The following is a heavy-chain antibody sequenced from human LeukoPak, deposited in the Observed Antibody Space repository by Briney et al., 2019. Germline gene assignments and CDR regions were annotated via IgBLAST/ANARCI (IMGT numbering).Heavy chain of an antibody. CDR3: ARERSGWPPDY. Sequence: ASVKVSCKASGYTFTSFGISWVRQAPGQGLEWMGWISAYNGNTDHAQKFQGRVTMTKDTSTSTVYMELRSLRSDDTAVYYCARERSGWPPDYWGQGTLVTVSS. J-gene: IGHJ4*02. CDR2: ISAYNGNT. V-gene: IGHV1-18*01. CDR1: GYTFTSFG. D-gene: IGHD6-19*01.